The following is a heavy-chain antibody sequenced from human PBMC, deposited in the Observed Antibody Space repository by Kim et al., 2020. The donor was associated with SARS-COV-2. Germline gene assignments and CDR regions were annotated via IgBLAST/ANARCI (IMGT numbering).Heavy chain of an antibody. D-gene: IGHD3-22*01. Sequence: PSLKSRVTLSVDTSMNQFPLKLRSVTAADTAVYYCARLSGITMMVVMFDYWGQGTLVTVSS. CDR3: ARLSGITMMVVMFDY. V-gene: IGHV4-30-2*04. J-gene: IGHJ4*02.